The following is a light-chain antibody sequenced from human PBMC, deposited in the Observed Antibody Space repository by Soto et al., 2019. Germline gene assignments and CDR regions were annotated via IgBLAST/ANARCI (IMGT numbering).Light chain of an antibody. J-gene: IGLJ1*01. V-gene: IGLV2-8*01. CDR1: SSDVGGYNY. CDR2: EVS. CDR3: SSDAGSNNLGV. Sequence: QSALTQPPSASGSPGQSVTISCTGTSSDVGGYNYVSWYQQHPGKAPKLMIYEVSKRPSGVPDRFSGSMSGNTASLTVSGLQAEDEADYYCSSDAGSNNLGVFGTGTKVTVL.